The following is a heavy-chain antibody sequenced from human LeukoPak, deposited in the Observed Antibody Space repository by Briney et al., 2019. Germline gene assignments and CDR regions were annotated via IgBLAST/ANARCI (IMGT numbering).Heavy chain of an antibody. J-gene: IGHJ4*02. CDR1: GGTFSSYA. D-gene: IGHD3-16*01. CDR3: TLLGGANKTYYFDY. Sequence: SVKVSCKASGGTFSSYAISWVRQAPGQGLEWMGRIIPIFATANYAQKFEGRVTITADKSTSTAYMELSSLRSEDTAVYYCTLLGGANKTYYFDYWGQGTLVRVSS. CDR2: IIPIFATA. V-gene: IGHV1-69*06.